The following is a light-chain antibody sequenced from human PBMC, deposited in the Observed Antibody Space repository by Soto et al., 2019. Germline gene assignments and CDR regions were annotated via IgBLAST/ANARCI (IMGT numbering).Light chain of an antibody. CDR1: QSVSSNY. V-gene: IGKV3-20*01. Sequence: EIVLTQSPGTLSLSPGERATLSCRASQSVSSNYSAWYQQKPGQAPRLLIYGASSRATGIPDRFSGSGSGTDFTLTISRLEAEDFAVYYCQHYGSSLKTFGQGTKVDIK. CDR2: GAS. J-gene: IGKJ1*01. CDR3: QHYGSSLKT.